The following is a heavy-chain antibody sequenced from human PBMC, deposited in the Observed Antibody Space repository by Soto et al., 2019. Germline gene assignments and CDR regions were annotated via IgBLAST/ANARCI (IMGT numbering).Heavy chain of an antibody. J-gene: IGHJ4*02. CDR1: GDTFTDYY. Sequence: QVQLMQSGAEVKKPGASVKVSCKASGDTFTDYYIHWVRQAPGQGLEWMGTVNPSGGHTTYAQHFLGRVTMTSDTSTSTLYMELTSLTSDDTAVYYFARGGHVVVVTAALDYWGQVTLVTVSS. D-gene: IGHD2-21*02. CDR2: VNPSGGHT. CDR3: ARGGHVVVVTAALDY. V-gene: IGHV1-46*01.